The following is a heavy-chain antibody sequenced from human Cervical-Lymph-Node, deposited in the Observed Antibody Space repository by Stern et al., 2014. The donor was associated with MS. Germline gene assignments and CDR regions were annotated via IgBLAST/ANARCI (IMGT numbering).Heavy chain of an antibody. CDR3: ARRAAAVTYWYFDL. CDR2: VNWNGANT. J-gene: IGHJ2*01. Sequence: EVQLVESGGDVVRPGGSLRLSCVASGFTFDDYGMGWVRQAPGKGLEWVSGVNWNGANTGYTYSMKGRFTVSRDNANTSLYLQMHRLRAEDAAFYYCARRAAAVTYWYFDLWGRGTLVTVSS. D-gene: IGHD6-13*01. CDR1: GFTFDDYG. V-gene: IGHV3-20*04.